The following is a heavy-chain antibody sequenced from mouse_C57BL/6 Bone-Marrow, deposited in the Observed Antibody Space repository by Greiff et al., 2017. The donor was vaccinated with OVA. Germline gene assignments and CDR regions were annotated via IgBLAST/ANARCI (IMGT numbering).Heavy chain of an antibody. CDR1: GFTFSDFY. J-gene: IGHJ1*03. CDR2: SRNKANDYTT. V-gene: IGHV7-1*01. Sequence: EVMLVESGGGLVQSGRSLRLSCATSGFTFSDFYMEWVRQAPGKGLEWIAASRNKANDYTTEYSASVKGRFIVSRDTSQSILYLQMNALRAEDTAIYYWARDYYGSSYDWYFDVWGTGTTVTVSS. CDR3: ARDYYGSSYDWYFDV. D-gene: IGHD1-1*01.